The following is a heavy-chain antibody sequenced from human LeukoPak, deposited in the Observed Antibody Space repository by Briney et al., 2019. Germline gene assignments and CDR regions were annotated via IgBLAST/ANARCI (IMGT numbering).Heavy chain of an antibody. D-gene: IGHD3-22*01. CDR2: IYSGGST. V-gene: IGHV3-53*01. Sequence: GGSLRLSCAASGFTVSSNYMSWVRQAPGKGLEWVSVIYSGGSTYYADSVKGRFTISRDNSKNTLYLQMNSLRAEDTAVYYCAREILDSSGYSVGAFDIWGQGTMVTVSS. J-gene: IGHJ3*02. CDR3: AREILDSSGYSVGAFDI. CDR1: GFTVSSNY.